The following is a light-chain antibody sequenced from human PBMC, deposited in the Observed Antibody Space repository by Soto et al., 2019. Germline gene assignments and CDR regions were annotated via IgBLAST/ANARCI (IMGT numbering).Light chain of an antibody. J-gene: IGLJ2*01. CDR2: SAS. CDR1: TGAVTNDNY. Sequence: VTQEPSLTVSPGGTVTLTCASSTGAVTNDNYPNWLQQKPGQAPRGLIYSASNRHSWTPARFSGSLLGGKAALTLSGVQPEDEGDYYCLLYFGGAQVFGGGTKLTVL. CDR3: LLYFGGAQV. V-gene: IGLV7-43*01.